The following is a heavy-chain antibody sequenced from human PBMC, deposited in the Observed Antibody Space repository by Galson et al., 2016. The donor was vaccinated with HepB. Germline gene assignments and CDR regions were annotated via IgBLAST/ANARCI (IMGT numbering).Heavy chain of an antibody. D-gene: IGHD3-16*01. CDR2: ISNTGST. V-gene: IGHV4-4*02. CDR3: TRNGDYALEF. J-gene: IGHJ4*02. Sequence: SETLSLTCAVSRYSIGSGYWWSWVRQPPGKGLEWIGEISNTGSTNYNPSLESRVMISRDKSRNQFSLKLTSVTAADTAFYFCTRNGDYALEFWGQGTLVTVSS. CDR1: RYSIGSGYW.